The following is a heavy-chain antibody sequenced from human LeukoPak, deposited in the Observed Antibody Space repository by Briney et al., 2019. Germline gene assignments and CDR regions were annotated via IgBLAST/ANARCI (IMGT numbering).Heavy chain of an antibody. CDR1: GFTFSSYA. CDR3: AKDLAGVRRAEYFQH. J-gene: IGHJ1*01. D-gene: IGHD6-19*01. V-gene: IGHV3-23*01. CDR2: ISGSGGST. Sequence: PGGSLRLSCAASGFTFSSYAMSWVRQAPGKGLEWVSAISGSGGSTYYADFVKGRFTISRDNSKNTLYLQMNSLRAEDTAVYYCAKDLAGVRRAEYFQHWGQGTLVTVSS.